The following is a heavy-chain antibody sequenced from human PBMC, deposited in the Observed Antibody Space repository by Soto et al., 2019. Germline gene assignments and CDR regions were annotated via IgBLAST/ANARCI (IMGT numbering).Heavy chain of an antibody. D-gene: IGHD3-16*01. CDR1: GFTLSNYA. V-gene: IGHV3-48*02. CDR2: ISSDSRYI. CDR3: ARIKLVEFFFINVDVYAMDV. Sequence: EVQLVESGGGLVQPGGSLRLSCAASGFTLSNYAVNWVRQAPGKGLEWVSYISSDSRYIYYGDSVKGRFTISRDNARNSVYLQMNSLRDEDTAVYYCARIKLVEFFFINVDVYAMDVWGQGTPVTVSS. J-gene: IGHJ6*02.